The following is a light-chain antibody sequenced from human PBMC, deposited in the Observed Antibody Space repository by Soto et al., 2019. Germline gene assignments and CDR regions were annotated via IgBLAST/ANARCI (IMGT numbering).Light chain of an antibody. Sequence: QSALTQPPSASGSPGQSVNISCNGTKNDIGVYDFVSWYQHHPGKAPRLIIYEVVQRPSGVPDRFSGSKSGNTASLTVSGLQAADEADYFCKSYAGSNTYVFGSGPKLTVL. V-gene: IGLV2-8*01. CDR3: KSYAGSNTYV. CDR1: KNDIGVYDF. CDR2: EVV. J-gene: IGLJ1*01.